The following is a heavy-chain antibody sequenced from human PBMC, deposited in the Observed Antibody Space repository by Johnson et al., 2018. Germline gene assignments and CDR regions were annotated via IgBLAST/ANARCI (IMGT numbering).Heavy chain of an antibody. J-gene: IGHJ1*01. CDR3: ARRQSYYYDSSGSIYHSRYFQH. V-gene: IGHV4-34*01. Sequence: QVQLQQWGAGLLKPSETLSLTCAVYGGSFSGYYWSWIRQPPGKGLEWIGEINHSGSTNYNPSLKSRVTISVDTSKNQFSLKLSSVTAADTAGYYWARRQSYYYDSSGSIYHSRYFQHWGQGTLVTVSS. CDR2: INHSGST. D-gene: IGHD3-22*01. CDR1: GGSFSGYY.